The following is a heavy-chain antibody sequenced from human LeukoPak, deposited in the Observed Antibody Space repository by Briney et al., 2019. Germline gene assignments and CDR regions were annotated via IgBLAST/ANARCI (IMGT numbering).Heavy chain of an antibody. CDR2: IYSSGST. D-gene: IGHD2-2*01. CDR3: ARLGRTSYWYFDL. J-gene: IGHJ2*01. V-gene: IGHV4-59*08. Sequence: PSETLSLTCTVSGGSISSYYWSWIRQPPGKGLEWIGYIYSSGSTNYNPSLKSRVTISVDTSKNQFSLKLSSVTAADTAVYYCARLGRTSYWYFDLWGRGTLVTVSS. CDR1: GGSISSYY.